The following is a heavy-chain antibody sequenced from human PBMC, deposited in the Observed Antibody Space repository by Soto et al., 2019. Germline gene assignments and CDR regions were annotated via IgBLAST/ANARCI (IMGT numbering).Heavy chain of an antibody. D-gene: IGHD2-2*01. CDR2: IYYSGST. V-gene: IGHV4-30-4*01. J-gene: IGHJ5*02. CDR3: ARTYPVVPAGMPVTASWFDP. Sequence: SETLSLTCTVSGGSISSGDYYWSWIRQPPGKGLEWIGYIYYSGSTYYNPSLKSRVTISVDTSKNQFSLKLSSVTAADTAVYYCARTYPVVPAGMPVTASWFDPWGQGTLVTVSS. CDR1: GGSISSGDYY.